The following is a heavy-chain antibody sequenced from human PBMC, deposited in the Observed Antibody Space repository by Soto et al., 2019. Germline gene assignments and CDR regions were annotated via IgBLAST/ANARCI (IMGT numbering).Heavy chain of an antibody. CDR2: IYYSGGT. D-gene: IGHD5-12*01. J-gene: IGHJ4*02. CDR1: GGSISSYY. V-gene: IGHV4-59*01. CDR3: ATYSGYDWEFDY. Sequence: PSETLSLSYTVSGGSISSYYWSWIRQPPGKGLEWIGYIYYSGGTNYNPSLKSRVTISVDTSKNQFSLKLSSVTAADTAVYYCATYSGYDWEFDYWGQGTLVTVSS.